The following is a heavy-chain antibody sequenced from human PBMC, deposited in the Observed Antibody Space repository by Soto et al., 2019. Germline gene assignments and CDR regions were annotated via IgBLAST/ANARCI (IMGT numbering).Heavy chain of an antibody. V-gene: IGHV4-34*01. CDR2: INHSGST. CDR3: ARAHQVLRPFDY. J-gene: IGHJ4*02. Sequence: QVQLQQWGAGLLKPSETLSLTCAVYGGSFSGYYWSWIRQPPGKGLEWIGEINHSGSTNYNPSLNSRFTISVATSKKRFSRKLSSVTAADAAVYYGARAHQVLRPFDYWGQGTLVTVSA. D-gene: IGHD2-2*01. CDR1: GGSFSGYY.